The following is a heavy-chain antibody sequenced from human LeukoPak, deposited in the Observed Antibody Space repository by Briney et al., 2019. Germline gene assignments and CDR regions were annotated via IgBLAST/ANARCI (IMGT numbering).Heavy chain of an antibody. D-gene: IGHD3-10*01. V-gene: IGHV1-8*01. Sequence: ASVKVSCKASGYTFTSYDINWVRQATGQGLEWMGWMNPNSGNTGYAQKFQGRVTMTRNTSISTAYMELSSLRSEDTAVYYCARGQYYGSGSYYYYGMDVWGQGTTVTVSS. CDR2: MNPNSGNT. CDR3: ARGQYYGSGSYYYYGMDV. CDR1: GYTFTSYD. J-gene: IGHJ6*02.